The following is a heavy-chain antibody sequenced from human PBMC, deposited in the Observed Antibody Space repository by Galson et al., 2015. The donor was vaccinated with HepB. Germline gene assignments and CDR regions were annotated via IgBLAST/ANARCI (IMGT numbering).Heavy chain of an antibody. CDR2: VHYTGST. CDR3: ARRPQMGSITPAEESWLDP. Sequence: ETLSLTCIVSGGSIGTYYWNWIRQPPGKGLEWIGHVHYTGSTMYNPSLKSPVTISLDASKNQFSLILNSVTAADTAVYYCARRPQMGSITPAEESWLDPWGQGTLVTVTS. J-gene: IGHJ5*02. D-gene: IGHD5-24*01. V-gene: IGHV4-59*13. CDR1: GGSIGTYY.